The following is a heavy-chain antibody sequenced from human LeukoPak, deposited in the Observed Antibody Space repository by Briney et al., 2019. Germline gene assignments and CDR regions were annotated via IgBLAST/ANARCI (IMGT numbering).Heavy chain of an antibody. Sequence: AVTVSLTCSADTFNIYSISRMRQAPAQGMEWMGGTIPMLGSANYAQKVQGRVTITTDQTTGTAYMELSSLSSEDTAVYYCARVGRSRGSLPNSYYYMDVWGKGTTVTVSS. CDR2: TIPMLGSA. CDR1: ADTFNIYS. V-gene: IGHV1-69*05. D-gene: IGHD2-15*01. J-gene: IGHJ6*03. CDR3: ARVGRSRGSLPNSYYYMDV.